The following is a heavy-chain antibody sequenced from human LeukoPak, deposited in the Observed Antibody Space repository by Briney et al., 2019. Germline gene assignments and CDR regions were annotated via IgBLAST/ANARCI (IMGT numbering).Heavy chain of an antibody. V-gene: IGHV1-2*02. CDR3: GRDRGYCSGGKCQYRLKWFGP. CDR2: INPNSGGT. Sequence: ASVKVSCKASGYTFTGYYMHWVRQAPGQGLEWMGWINPNSGGTNYAQKFQGRVTMTRDTSISTAYMELSRLRAEDKGVFYCGRDRGYCSGGKCQYRLKWFGPWGQGNLV. J-gene: IGHJ5*02. D-gene: IGHD2-15*01. CDR1: GYTFTGYY.